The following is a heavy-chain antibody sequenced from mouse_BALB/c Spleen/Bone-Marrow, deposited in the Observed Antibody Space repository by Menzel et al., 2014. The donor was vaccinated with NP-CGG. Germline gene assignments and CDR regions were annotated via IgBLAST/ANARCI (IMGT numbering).Heavy chain of an antibody. CDR3: ARWGWDRFAY. J-gene: IGHJ3*01. Sequence: LQQSGAELVKPGASVKMPCKASGYTFTSYNMHWVKQTPGQGLEWIGAIYPGNGDTSYNQKFKGKATLTADKSSSTAYMQLSSLTSEDSAVYYCARWGWDRFAYWGQGTLVTVSA. CDR1: GYTFTSYN. V-gene: IGHV1-12*01. CDR2: IYPGNGDT. D-gene: IGHD4-1*01.